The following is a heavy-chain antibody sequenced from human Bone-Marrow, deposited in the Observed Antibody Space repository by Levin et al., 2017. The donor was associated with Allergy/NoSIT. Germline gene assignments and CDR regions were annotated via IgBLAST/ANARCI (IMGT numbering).Heavy chain of an antibody. V-gene: IGHV1-18*01. CDR2: ISAYNGNT. D-gene: IGHD7-27*01. Sequence: GESLKISCKASGYTFTSYGIGWVRQAPGQGLEWMGRISAYNGNTYSAQKVQGRVTMTTDTTTSTAYMELRSLRSDDTAVYYCARDGDTGSGMDVWGQGTTVTVSS. CDR1: GYTFTSYG. J-gene: IGHJ6*02. CDR3: ARDGDTGSGMDV.